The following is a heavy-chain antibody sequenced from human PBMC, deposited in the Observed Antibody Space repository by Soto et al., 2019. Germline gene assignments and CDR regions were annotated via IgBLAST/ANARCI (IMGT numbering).Heavy chain of an antibody. CDR1: GVSFRNFG. Sequence: PGGCMRISCAASGVSFRNFGMHGFRQTPGKGPEWVALVWHDGSNRWYEDSVKGRFTIYRDNSKNTVDLQMNSLRAEDTALYYCAREVVYGVTSPHKWFDSWGQGTLVTVSS. CDR2: VWHDGSNR. V-gene: IGHV3-33*01. J-gene: IGHJ5*01. D-gene: IGHD2-2*01. CDR3: AREVVYGVTSPHKWFDS.